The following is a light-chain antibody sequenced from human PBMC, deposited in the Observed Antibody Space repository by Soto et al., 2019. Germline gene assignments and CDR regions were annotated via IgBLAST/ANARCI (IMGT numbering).Light chain of an antibody. CDR1: QSVRSY. Sequence: EIVLTQSPATLSLSPGERATLSCRASQSVRSYLAWYQQKPGQAPRVLIYDASNRATGITARFSGSGSVTDFTLNISSLAPEDFAVYYCQQRTNWPTFGGGTKVEIK. CDR3: QQRTNWPT. CDR2: DAS. J-gene: IGKJ4*01. V-gene: IGKV3-11*01.